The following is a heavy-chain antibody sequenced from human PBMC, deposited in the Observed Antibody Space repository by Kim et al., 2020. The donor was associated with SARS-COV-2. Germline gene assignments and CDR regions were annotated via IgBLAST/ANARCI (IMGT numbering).Heavy chain of an antibody. CDR2: INAGNGNT. Sequence: ASVKVSCKASGYTFTSNAMHWVRQAPGQRLEWMGWINAGNGNTKYSQKFQGRVTITRDTSARIAYMELSSLRSEDTAVYYCARDLGAGAFDYCGQGTLVTVS. V-gene: IGHV1-3*01. J-gene: IGHJ4*02. D-gene: IGHD7-27*01. CDR3: ARDLGAGAFDY. CDR1: GYTFTSNA.